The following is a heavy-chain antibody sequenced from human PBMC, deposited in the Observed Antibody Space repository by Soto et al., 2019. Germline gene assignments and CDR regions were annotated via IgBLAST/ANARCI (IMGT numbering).Heavy chain of an antibody. CDR2: INAGNGNT. J-gene: IGHJ5*01. V-gene: IGHV1-3*01. CDR1: GYTFTSYA. D-gene: IGHD6-19*01. Sequence: QVQLVQSGAEVKKPGASVKVSCKASGYTFTSYAMHWVRQAPGQRLEWMGWINAGNGNTKYSQKFQGRVTITRDTSASTAYMELSSLRSEDTAVYYCARGAIAVAGRRFDPWGQGTLVTVSP. CDR3: ARGAIAVAGRRFDP.